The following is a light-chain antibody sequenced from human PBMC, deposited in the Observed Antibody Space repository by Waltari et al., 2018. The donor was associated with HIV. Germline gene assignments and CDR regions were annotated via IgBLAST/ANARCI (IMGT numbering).Light chain of an antibody. Sequence: DVQLTQSPSFLSASVGDIVTITCRASQAIGTSLALYQQKPGKAPNLLISAASTLHSGIPSRFSGDGSGTEFTLTISSLQAEDFATYYCQQLNSYPRTFGQGTKVDFK. CDR3: QQLNSYPRT. CDR2: AAS. V-gene: IGKV1-9*01. CDR1: QAIGTS. J-gene: IGKJ1*01.